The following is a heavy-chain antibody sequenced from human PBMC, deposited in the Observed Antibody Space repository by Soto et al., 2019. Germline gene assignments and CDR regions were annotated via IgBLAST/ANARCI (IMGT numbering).Heavy chain of an antibody. J-gene: IGHJ6*02. D-gene: IGHD5-12*01. CDR1: GYTFKSYD. V-gene: IGHV1-18*04. Sequence: QVQLVQSGAEVKEPGASVTVSCKASGYTFKSYDVMWVRQAPGQGLEWMGWISGHNGKADYAENFQGRVIMTTDTSTTTASMDLRGLRSDDTAVYYCARKGYIGKFAMDVWGQGTTVTVSS. CDR3: ARKGYIGKFAMDV. CDR2: ISGHNGKA.